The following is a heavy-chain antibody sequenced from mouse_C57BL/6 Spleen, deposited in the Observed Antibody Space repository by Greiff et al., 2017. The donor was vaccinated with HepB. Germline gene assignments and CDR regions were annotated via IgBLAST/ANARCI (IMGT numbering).Heavy chain of an antibody. J-gene: IGHJ2*01. Sequence: QVQLQQPGPELVKPGASVKLSCKASGYTFTSYWMPWVKQRPGQGLEWIGNINPSNGGTNYNEKFNSKATLTVDKSSSTAYMQLSSLTSEDSAVYYCATGYYGSSPYFDNWGQGTTLTVSS. CDR1: GYTFTSYW. CDR2: INPSNGGT. CDR3: ATGYYGSSPYFDN. V-gene: IGHV1-53*01. D-gene: IGHD1-1*01.